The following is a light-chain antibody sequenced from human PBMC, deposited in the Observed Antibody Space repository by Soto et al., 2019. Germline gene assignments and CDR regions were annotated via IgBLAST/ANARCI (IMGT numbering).Light chain of an antibody. Sequence: DIQMTQSPSTLSASVGDRVTITCRASQSIGDSLAWYQQKPGKAPYLLISDVSSLERGVPSRFSGSGSGTEFTLTLSSMQPDGFATVYCQQYNGYSRTFGQGTKVEI. V-gene: IGKV1-5*01. CDR3: QQYNGYSRT. J-gene: IGKJ1*01. CDR1: QSIGDS. CDR2: DVS.